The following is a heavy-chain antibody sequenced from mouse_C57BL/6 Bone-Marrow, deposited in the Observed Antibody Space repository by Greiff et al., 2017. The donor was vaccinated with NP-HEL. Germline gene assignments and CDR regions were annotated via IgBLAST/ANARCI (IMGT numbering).Heavy chain of an antibody. CDR1: GYTFTSYG. J-gene: IGHJ3*01. V-gene: IGHV1-81*01. CDR2: IYPRSGNT. CDR3: ARRGNYGSSAWFAY. Sequence: VQLQQSGAELARPGASVKLSCKASGYTFTSYGISWVKQSTGQGLEWIGEIYPRSGNTYYNEKFKGKATLTADKSSSTAYMELRSLTSEDSAVYFCARRGNYGSSAWFAYWGQGTLVTVSA. D-gene: IGHD1-1*01.